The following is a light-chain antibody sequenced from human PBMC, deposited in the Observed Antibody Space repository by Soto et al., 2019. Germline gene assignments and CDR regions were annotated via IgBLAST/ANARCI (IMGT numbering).Light chain of an antibody. CDR1: QSVSSSY. V-gene: IGKV3-20*01. J-gene: IGKJ5*01. CDR3: QQYGSSPSIT. CDR2: GAS. Sequence: EIVLTQSPCTLSLSPGERATLYCRARQSVSSSYLAWYQQKPRQAPRLLIYGASSRATGIPDRFSGSGSGTDFTLTISRLEPEDFAVYYCQQYGSSPSITFGQGTKVDIK.